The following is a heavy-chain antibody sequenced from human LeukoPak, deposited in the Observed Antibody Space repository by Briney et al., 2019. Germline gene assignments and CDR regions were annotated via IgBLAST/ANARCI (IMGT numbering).Heavy chain of an antibody. CDR3: AKGPQSSSQYHFDY. D-gene: IGHD2-2*01. J-gene: IGHJ4*02. Sequence: PGGSLRLSCAVSGLPFGFYAMTWVRQAPGKGLEWASTIRGSGDTTYHADSVKGRLIISRDNSKSTLYLQMNSLRAEDTAVYYCAKGPQSSSQYHFDYWGQGILVTVSS. CDR1: GLPFGFYA. CDR2: IRGSGDTT. V-gene: IGHV3-23*01.